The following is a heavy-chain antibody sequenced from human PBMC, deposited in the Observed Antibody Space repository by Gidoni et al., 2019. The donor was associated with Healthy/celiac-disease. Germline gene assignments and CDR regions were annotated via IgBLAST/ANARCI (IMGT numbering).Heavy chain of an antibody. D-gene: IGHD4-17*01. CDR3: ARDLRRYGDYTPGDY. J-gene: IGHJ4*02. CDR1: GFTFSSYA. V-gene: IGHV3-30*01. Sequence: QVQLVESGGGVVQPGRSLRLSCAASGFTFSSYAMHWVRQAPGKGLEWVAVISYDGSNKYYADSVKGRFTISRDNSKNTLYLQMNSLRAEDTAVYYCARDLRRYGDYTPGDYWGQGTLVTVSS. CDR2: ISYDGSNK.